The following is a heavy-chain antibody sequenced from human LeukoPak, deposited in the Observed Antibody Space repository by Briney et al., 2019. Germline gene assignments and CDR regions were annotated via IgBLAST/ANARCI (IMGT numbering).Heavy chain of an antibody. Sequence: SETLSLTRAVYGGSFSGYSWSWIRQPPGKGLEWIGEINHSGSTNYSPSLKSRVTISVDTSKNLFSLTLTSVTAADTAVYHCARGPVLFATRYYGMDVWGQGTTVTVSS. CDR3: ARGPVLFATRYYGMDV. D-gene: IGHD6-6*01. J-gene: IGHJ6*02. CDR2: INHSGST. CDR1: GGSFSGYS. V-gene: IGHV4-34*01.